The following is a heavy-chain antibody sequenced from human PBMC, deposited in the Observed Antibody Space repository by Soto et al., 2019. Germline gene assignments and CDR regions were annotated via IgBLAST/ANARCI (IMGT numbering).Heavy chain of an antibody. J-gene: IGHJ4*02. CDR3: AKSPNFYCSSPNCYKYYFDH. CDR1: GFTFNTYG. Sequence: GSLRLSCAASGFTFNTYGMHWVRQAPGKGLEWVAVISYDGSEKYYVDSVKGRFTISKDNSKNTLYLQMNSLRPEDTAVYYCAKSPNFYCSSPNCYKYYFDHWGQGTRVTVSS. D-gene: IGHD2-2*02. V-gene: IGHV3-30*18. CDR2: ISYDGSEK.